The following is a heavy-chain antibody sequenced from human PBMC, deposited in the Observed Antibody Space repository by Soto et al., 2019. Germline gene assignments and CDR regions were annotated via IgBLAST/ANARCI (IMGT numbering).Heavy chain of an antibody. CDR2: ISSSSSTI. J-gene: IGHJ4*02. Sequence: HPGGSVRQSGVAAEIAISSDSMNMVRQAPGKGLEWVSYISSSSSTIYYADSVKGRLTISRDNAKNSLYLQMNSLRDEDTAVYYCAREGYPSDYWGQGTLVTV. D-gene: IGHD5-12*01. V-gene: IGHV3-48*02. CDR3: AREGYPSDY. CDR1: EIAISSDS.